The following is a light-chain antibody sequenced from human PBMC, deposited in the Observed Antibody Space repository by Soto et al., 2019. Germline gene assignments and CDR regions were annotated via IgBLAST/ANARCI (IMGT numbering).Light chain of an antibody. CDR2: GAS. CDR3: QQYHNWPET. Sequence: EMLTTQSPATLSVSPGERPTLSCRASQSISNNLAWYQQKPGQAPRLLIYGASSRATGIPARFSGSGSGTEFTLTVSSLQSEDFAVYYCQQYHNWPETFGQGTKVDI. CDR1: QSISNN. J-gene: IGKJ1*01. V-gene: IGKV3-15*01.